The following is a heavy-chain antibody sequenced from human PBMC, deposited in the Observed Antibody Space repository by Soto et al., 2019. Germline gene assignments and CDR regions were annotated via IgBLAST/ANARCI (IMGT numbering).Heavy chain of an antibody. CDR2: IIPIFGTA. V-gene: IGHV1-69*13. J-gene: IGHJ4*02. CDR1: GGTFSSYA. CDR3: AISSYGSGDSFDY. Sequence: SVKVSCKASGGTFSSYAISWVRQAPGQGLEWMGGIIPIFGTANYAQKFQGRVTITADESTSTAYMELSSLRSEDTAVYYCAISSYGSGDSFDYWGQGTLVTVSS. D-gene: IGHD5-18*01.